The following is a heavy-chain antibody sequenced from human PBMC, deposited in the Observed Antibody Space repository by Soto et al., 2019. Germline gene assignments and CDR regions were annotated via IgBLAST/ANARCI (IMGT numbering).Heavy chain of an antibody. CDR1: GYTLTEVS. Sequence: QVHLVQSGAEVQKPGASVKVSCKLSGYTLTEVSMHWVRQAPGKGLEWMGGFHPDDGATIYAQEFQVRLTVSQDTSTDTAYMELRNLRFEDTAVYYCATGGDGAFDIWGQGTLVTVSS. D-gene: IGHD3-10*01. CDR2: FHPDDGAT. V-gene: IGHV1-24*01. J-gene: IGHJ3*02. CDR3: ATGGDGAFDI.